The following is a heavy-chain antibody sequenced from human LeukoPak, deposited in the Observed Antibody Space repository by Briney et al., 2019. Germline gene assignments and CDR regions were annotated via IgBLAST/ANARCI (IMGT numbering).Heavy chain of an antibody. CDR2: ISYSGST. J-gene: IGHJ4*02. CDR1: GGSISSSSYF. Sequence: TSETLSLTCTVSGGSISSSSYFWGWIRQPPGKGPEWIGSISYSGSTYYNPSLKSRVTISVGTSKNQFSLKLNSVTAANTAVYYCARSVNIVVEYYFDYWGQGTLVTVSS. D-gene: IGHD2-15*01. V-gene: IGHV4-39*01. CDR3: ARSVNIVVEYYFDY.